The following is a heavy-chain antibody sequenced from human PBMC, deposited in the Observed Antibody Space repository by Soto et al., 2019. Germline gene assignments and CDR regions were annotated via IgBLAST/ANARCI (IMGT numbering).Heavy chain of an antibody. V-gene: IGHV4-4*02. D-gene: IGHD3-22*01. CDR1: VASISNTNW. CDR2: IYHGGST. Sequence: AETLSLACAFSVASISNTNWWTWLRQPPVKGLEWIGEIYHGGSTNYNPSLKSRVTMSVDKSRNQFSLKLSSVTAADTAVYYCTRDYSDNNGYYIDGFDIWGQGTMVTVSS. J-gene: IGHJ3*02. CDR3: TRDYSDNNGYYIDGFDI.